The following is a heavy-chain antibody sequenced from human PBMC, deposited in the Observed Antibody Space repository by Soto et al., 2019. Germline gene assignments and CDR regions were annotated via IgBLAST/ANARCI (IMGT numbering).Heavy chain of an antibody. V-gene: IGHV1-8*01. CDR2: MNPNSGNT. J-gene: IGHJ4*02. CDR3: ARVIGGWYYFDY. Sequence: GASVKVSCKASGYTFTSYDINWVRQATGQGLEWMGWMNPNSGNTGYAQKFQGRVTITRDTSASTAYMELSSLRSEDTAVYYCARVIGGWYYFDYWGQGTLVTVSS. CDR1: GYTFTSYD. D-gene: IGHD6-19*01.